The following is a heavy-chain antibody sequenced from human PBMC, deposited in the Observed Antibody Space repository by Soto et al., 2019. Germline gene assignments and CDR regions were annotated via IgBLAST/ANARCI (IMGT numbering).Heavy chain of an antibody. Sequence: QVQLQESGPGLVKPSETLSLTCTVSGGSINSDYWSWIRQPPEKGLEWIGYVRNSGSTNYNPSLKSRVTISVDTSKNQFSQKLSSVTAADTGVYYCARDLLSGRYGMDVWGQGTTVTVSS. V-gene: IGHV4-59*01. J-gene: IGHJ6*02. D-gene: IGHD1-26*01. CDR2: VRNSGST. CDR3: ARDLLSGRYGMDV. CDR1: GGSINSDY.